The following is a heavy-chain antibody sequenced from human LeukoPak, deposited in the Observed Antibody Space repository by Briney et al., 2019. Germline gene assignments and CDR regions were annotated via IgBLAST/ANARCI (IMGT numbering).Heavy chain of an antibody. J-gene: IGHJ6*03. Sequence: ASVKVSCKASGYTFTGYYMHWVRQAPGQGLEWMGWINPNSGGTNYAQKFQGRVTMTRDTSISTAYMELSRLRSDDTAVYYCARDFRLRFLEWPDMDVWGKGTTVTVSS. CDR2: INPNSGGT. CDR1: GYTFTGYY. D-gene: IGHD3-3*01. CDR3: ARDFRLRFLEWPDMDV. V-gene: IGHV1-2*02.